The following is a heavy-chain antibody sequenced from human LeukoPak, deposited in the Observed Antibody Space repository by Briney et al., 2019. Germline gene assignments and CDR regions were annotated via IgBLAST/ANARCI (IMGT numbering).Heavy chain of an antibody. CDR3: AELGITMIGGV. CDR2: IYSGGVT. D-gene: IGHD3-10*02. V-gene: IGHV3-66*01. J-gene: IGHJ6*04. Sequence: GGSLRLSCAASGFTVSSNFISWVRQAPGKGLEWVSVIYSGGVTYYADSVKGRFTISRDNAKNSLYLQMNSLRAEDTAVYYCAELGITMIGGVWGKGTTVTISS. CDR1: GFTVSSNF.